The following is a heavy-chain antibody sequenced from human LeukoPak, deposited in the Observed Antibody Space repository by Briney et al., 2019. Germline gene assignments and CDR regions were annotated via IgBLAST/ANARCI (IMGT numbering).Heavy chain of an antibody. CDR2: ISAYNGNT. J-gene: IGHJ5*02. V-gene: IGHV1-18*04. CDR3: ARGPIDYYGSGSYYNWFDP. Sequence: VASVKVSCKASGYTFTGYYMHWVRQAPGQGLEWMGWISAYNGNTNYAQKLQGRVTMTTDTSTSTAYMELRSLRSDDTAVYYCARGPIDYYGSGSYYNWFDPWGQGTLVTVSS. D-gene: IGHD3-10*01. CDR1: GYTFTGYY.